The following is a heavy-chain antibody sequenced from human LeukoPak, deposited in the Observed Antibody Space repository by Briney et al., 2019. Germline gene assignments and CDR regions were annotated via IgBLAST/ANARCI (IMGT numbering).Heavy chain of an antibody. CDR1: GGSFSGYY. CDR2: INHSGST. CDR3: AREPTSGREPTSGRPLDY. V-gene: IGHV4-34*01. J-gene: IGHJ4*02. Sequence: SETLSLTCAVYGGSFSGYYWSWIRKPPGKGLEWIGEINHSGSTNYNPSLKSRVTMSLDTSKNHFSLNLTSVTAADTAVYYCAREPTSGREPTSGRPLDYWGQGTLVTVSS. D-gene: IGHD5-12*01.